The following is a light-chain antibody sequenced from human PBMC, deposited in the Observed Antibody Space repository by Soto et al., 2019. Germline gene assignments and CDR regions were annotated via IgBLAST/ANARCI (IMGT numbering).Light chain of an antibody. Sequence: EIVLTQSPATLSLSPGERATLSCRASQSVSSYLAWYQQKPGQAPRLLIYDASNSATGIPARFIGSGSGTDFSLTISTLEPEDFAVYYCQQRSNSPFTFGPGTKVDIK. CDR3: QQRSNSPFT. J-gene: IGKJ3*01. CDR2: DAS. CDR1: QSVSSY. V-gene: IGKV3-11*01.